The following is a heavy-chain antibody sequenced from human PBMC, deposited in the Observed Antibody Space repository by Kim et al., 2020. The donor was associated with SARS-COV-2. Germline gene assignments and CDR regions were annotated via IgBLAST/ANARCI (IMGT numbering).Heavy chain of an antibody. V-gene: IGHV3-33*01. CDR2: IWSDGSVK. CDR1: GFTFNSFA. CDR3: ATDKAPDHLFDH. Sequence: GGSLRLSCAASGFTFNSFAMHWVRQAPGKGLEWVAAIWSDGSVKYNEDSVKDRFIISRDNAKSTLYLQMNTLRAEDTAVYYCATDKAPDHLFDHWGQGTLVTVSS. J-gene: IGHJ4*02.